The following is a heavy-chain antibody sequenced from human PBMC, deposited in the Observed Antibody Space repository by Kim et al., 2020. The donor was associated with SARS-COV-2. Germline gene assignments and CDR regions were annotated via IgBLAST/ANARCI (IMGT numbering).Heavy chain of an antibody. CDR3: ARDVSVAAASVNAFDI. CDR2: ISSSSSYI. D-gene: IGHD6-13*01. V-gene: IGHV3-21*01. CDR1: GFTFSSYS. J-gene: IGHJ3*02. Sequence: GGSLRLSCAASGFTFSSYSMNWVRQAPGKGLEWVSSISSSSSYIYYADSVKGRFTISRDNAKNSLYLQMNSLRAEDTAVYYCARDVSVAAASVNAFDIWGQGTIVTVSS.